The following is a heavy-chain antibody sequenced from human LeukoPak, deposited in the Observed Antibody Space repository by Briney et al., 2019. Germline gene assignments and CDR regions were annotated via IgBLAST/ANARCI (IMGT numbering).Heavy chain of an antibody. D-gene: IGHD4-11*01. CDR3: AKVGLTVTTILDYFDY. J-gene: IGHJ4*02. CDR1: RFTFTSYG. CDR2: ISYDGSNK. Sequence: GGSLRLSCAASRFTFTSYGMHWVRQAPGKGLEWVALISYDGSNKYYADSVKGRFTISRDNSKNTLYLQMDSLRAEDTAVYYCAKVGLTVTTILDYFDYWGQGTLVTVSS. V-gene: IGHV3-30*18.